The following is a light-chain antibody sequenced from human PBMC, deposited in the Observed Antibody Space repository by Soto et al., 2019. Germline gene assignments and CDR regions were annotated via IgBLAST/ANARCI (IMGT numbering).Light chain of an antibody. CDR3: SSSTSSGTWV. V-gene: IGLV2-14*01. Sequence: QSALTQPAAVSGSPGQSIAISCTGTSSDVGGYNFVSWYQQHPGKAPKLMIYEVNNRPSGVSNRFSGSKSGNTASLTISGLQAEDEADYYCSSSTSSGTWVFGGGTKLSVL. CDR1: SSDVGGYNF. CDR2: EVN. J-gene: IGLJ2*01.